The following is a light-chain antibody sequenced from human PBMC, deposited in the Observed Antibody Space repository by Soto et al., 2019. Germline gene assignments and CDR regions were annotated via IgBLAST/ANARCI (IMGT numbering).Light chain of an antibody. CDR2: LNSDGSH. CDR3: QTWGTGIHVV. V-gene: IGLV4-69*01. CDR1: SGHSNYA. Sequence: QAVVTQSPSASASLGASVKLTCTLSSGHSNYAIAWHQQQPEKGPRYLMKLNSDGSHRKGDGIPDRFAGSSSGAERYLTISSLQSEDEADYYCQTWGTGIHVVFGGGTKVTVL. J-gene: IGLJ2*01.